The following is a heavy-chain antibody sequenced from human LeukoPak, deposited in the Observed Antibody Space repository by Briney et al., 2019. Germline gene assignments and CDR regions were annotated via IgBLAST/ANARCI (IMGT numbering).Heavy chain of an antibody. Sequence: KPADTLSLTRTVSGGFISSYYWSWIRQPPGEGLEWIGYNYYSGSTNYNPSLKSRDTISVDTSKNQFSLKLSSVTAADTAVYYCGRGHMVRGVSPFDYWGQGTPVTVSS. D-gene: IGHD3-10*01. V-gene: IGHV4-59*07. CDR1: GGFISSYY. J-gene: IGHJ4*02. CDR3: GRGHMVRGVSPFDY. CDR2: NYYSGST.